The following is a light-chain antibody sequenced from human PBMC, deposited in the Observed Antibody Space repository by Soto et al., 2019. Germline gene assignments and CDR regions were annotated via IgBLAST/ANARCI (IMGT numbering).Light chain of an antibody. J-gene: IGKJ1*01. CDR3: MQGAHWPWT. Sequence: DVVMTQSALSLPVTLGQPSSISCKSSQSPVYSDGITYLNWFQQRPGQSPRRLIYQVSNRDSGVPDRFSGSGSGTDFTLKISRVEAEDVGFYYCMQGAHWPWTFGQGTKVDI. CDR2: QVS. CDR1: QSPVYSDGITY. V-gene: IGKV2-30*01.